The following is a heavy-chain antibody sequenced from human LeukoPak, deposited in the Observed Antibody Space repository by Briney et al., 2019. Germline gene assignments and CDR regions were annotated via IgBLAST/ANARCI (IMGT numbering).Heavy chain of an antibody. J-gene: IGHJ4*02. D-gene: IGHD2-21*01. CDR2: IKSKTDGGTT. CDR3: TILFRGYFDY. Sequence: GGTLRLSCAASGVTFSNAWMSWVRQAPGKGLEWVGRIKSKTDGGTTDYAAPVKGRFTISRDDSKNTLYLQMNSLKTEDTAVYYCTILFRGYFDYWGQGTLVTVSS. V-gene: IGHV3-15*01. CDR1: GVTFSNAW.